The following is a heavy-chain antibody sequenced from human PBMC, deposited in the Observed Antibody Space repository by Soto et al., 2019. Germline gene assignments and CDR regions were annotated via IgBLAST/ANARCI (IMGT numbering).Heavy chain of an antibody. CDR3: ALSHAGFWSPADCPWDFAQ. V-gene: IGHV1-3*01. CDR1: GYILPSYA. Sequence: QVQVVQSEAEVRQPGASGRGSCKDSGYILPSYAMHWVRQAPGQRLEYMGWISAANGNTGSSQRFQGRVTFSRDAAARIAYMELRSLRSDDTAMYNCALSHAGFWSPADCPWDFAQWGQGTLVTVSS. D-gene: IGHD3-3*01. J-gene: IGHJ4*02. CDR2: ISAANGNT.